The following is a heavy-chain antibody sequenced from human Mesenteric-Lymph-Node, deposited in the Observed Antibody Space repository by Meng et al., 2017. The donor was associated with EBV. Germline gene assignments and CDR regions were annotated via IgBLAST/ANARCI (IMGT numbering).Heavy chain of an antibody. D-gene: IGHD3-10*01. CDR2: VFYSGST. J-gene: IGHJ4*02. CDR3: ARDELMVRGLFDS. Sequence: QWQCDVSCTGVVKPSATLSRPVTHSGDCISSNDSWNLIRESPGKGLEWIGSVFYSGSTYYNPSLKSRVTISVDTSTGEFSLKLTSVTAADTAIYYCARDELMVRGLFDSWGQGTLVTVSS. V-gene: IGHV4-39*07. CDR1: GDCISSNDS.